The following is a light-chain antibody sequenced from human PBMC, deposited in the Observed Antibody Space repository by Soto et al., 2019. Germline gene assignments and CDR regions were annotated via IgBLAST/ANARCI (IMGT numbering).Light chain of an antibody. Sequence: EIVMTQSPASLSVSPGDGATLSCRASQSVASNVAWYQQKPGQGPRLLIHGASTRAAGVPARFSGSGSATDFALTISSLQSEDFAVYYCQQYHNWPPQYTFGQGTKLQL. J-gene: IGKJ2*01. V-gene: IGKV3-15*01. CDR2: GAS. CDR3: QQYHNWPPQYT. CDR1: QSVASN.